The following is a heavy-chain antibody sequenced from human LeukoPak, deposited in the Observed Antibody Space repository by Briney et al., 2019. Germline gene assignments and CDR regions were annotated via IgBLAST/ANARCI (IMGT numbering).Heavy chain of an antibody. CDR2: IYYSGST. Sequence: SETLSLTCTVSGGSISSYYWSWIRQPPGKGLEWFGYIYYSGSTNYNPSLKSRVTISVDTSKNQFPLKLSSVTAADTAVYYCARAPYCGGDCYTYFDYWGQGTLVTVSS. CDR3: ARAPYCGGDCYTYFDY. CDR1: GGSISSYY. J-gene: IGHJ4*02. D-gene: IGHD2-21*02. V-gene: IGHV4-59*01.